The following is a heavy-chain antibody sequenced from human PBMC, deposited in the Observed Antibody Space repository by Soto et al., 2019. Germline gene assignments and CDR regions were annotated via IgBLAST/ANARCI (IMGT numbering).Heavy chain of an antibody. CDR1: GFTFYSYA. J-gene: IGHJ4*02. V-gene: IGHV3-23*01. CDR3: AKFPFGVVIPYYFDY. CDR2: ISGSGGST. D-gene: IGHD3-3*01. Sequence: GGSLRLSCAASGFTFYSYAMSWVRQAPGKGLEWVSAISGSGGSTYYADSVKGRFTISRDNSKNTLYLQMNSLRAEDTAVYYCAKFPFGVVIPYYFDYWGQGTLVTVSS.